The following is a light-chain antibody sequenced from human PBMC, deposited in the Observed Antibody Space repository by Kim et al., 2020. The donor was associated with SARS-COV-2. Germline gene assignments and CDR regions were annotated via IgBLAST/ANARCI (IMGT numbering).Light chain of an antibody. Sequence: ASDGERATITCRASQSIAGLLAWYQQKPGQAPKLLIYEASTLKSGVPSRFTGSGSGTEFTLTTSSLQPDDFATYYCQQYRSYPWTFGQGTKVEIK. CDR3: QQYRSYPWT. J-gene: IGKJ1*01. CDR1: QSIAGL. CDR2: EAS. V-gene: IGKV1-5*03.